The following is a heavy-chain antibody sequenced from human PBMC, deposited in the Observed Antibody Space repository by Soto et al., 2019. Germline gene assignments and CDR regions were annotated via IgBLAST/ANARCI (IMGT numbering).Heavy chain of an antibody. J-gene: IGHJ6*02. Sequence: ASVKVSCKASGYTFTGYYMHWVRQAPGQGLEWMGWINPNSGGTNYAQKFQGWVTMTRDTSISTAYMELSRLRSDDTAIYYCARQAAAGKYYYAMDVWGQGTTVTVSS. CDR3: ARQAAAGKYYYAMDV. D-gene: IGHD6-13*01. CDR2: INPNSGGT. CDR1: GYTFTGYY. V-gene: IGHV1-2*04.